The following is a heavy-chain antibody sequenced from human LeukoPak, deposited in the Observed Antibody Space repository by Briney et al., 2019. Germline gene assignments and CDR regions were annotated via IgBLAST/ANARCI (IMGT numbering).Heavy chain of an antibody. CDR1: GFTFSSYE. J-gene: IGHJ4*02. Sequence: GGSLRLSCAASGFTFSSYEMNWVRQAPGKGLEWVSHISSSGSTIYYADSVKGRFTISRDNAKNSLYLQMNSLRAEDTAVYYCARDPGRAFDYWGQGTLVTVSS. D-gene: IGHD1-26*01. CDR2: ISSSGSTI. V-gene: IGHV3-48*03. CDR3: ARDPGRAFDY.